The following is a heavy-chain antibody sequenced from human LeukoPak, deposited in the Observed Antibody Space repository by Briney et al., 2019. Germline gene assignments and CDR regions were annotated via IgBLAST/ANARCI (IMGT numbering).Heavy chain of an antibody. V-gene: IGHV1-2*02. Sequence: ASVTVSCKASGYTFTGYYMHWVRQAPGQGLEWMGWINPNSGGTNYAQKFQGRVTMTRDTSISTAYMELSRLRSDDTAVYYCARVKRSSGSYGYWGQGTLVTVSS. D-gene: IGHD1-26*01. J-gene: IGHJ4*02. CDR3: ARVKRSSGSYGY. CDR1: GYTFTGYY. CDR2: INPNSGGT.